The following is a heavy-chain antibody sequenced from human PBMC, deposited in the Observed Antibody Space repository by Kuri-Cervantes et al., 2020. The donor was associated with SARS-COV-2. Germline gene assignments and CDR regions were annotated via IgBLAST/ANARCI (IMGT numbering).Heavy chain of an antibody. D-gene: IGHD3-3*01. CDR1: GGSFSGYY. V-gene: IGHV4-59*01. J-gene: IGHJ6*02. CDR3: ARDSRLVGYYRNYYYGMDV. Sequence: GSLRLSCAVYGGSFSGYYWSWIRQPPGKGLEWIGYIYYSGSTNYNPSLKSRVTISVDTSKNQFSLKLSSVTAADTAVYYCARDSRLVGYYRNYYYGMDVWGQGTTVTVSS. CDR2: IYYSGST.